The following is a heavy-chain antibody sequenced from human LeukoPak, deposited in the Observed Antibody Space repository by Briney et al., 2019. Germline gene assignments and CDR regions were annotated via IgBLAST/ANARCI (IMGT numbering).Heavy chain of an antibody. CDR1: GYTFSAYY. CDR3: ARGHQGYYHYMDV. J-gene: IGHJ6*03. D-gene: IGHD2-2*01. CDR2: VNPNSGGT. V-gene: IGHV1-2*02. Sequence: WASVKVSCKASGYTFSAYYLHWVRQAPGQGLEWMGWVNPNSGGTNYAQNYQGRVTMTRDTSISTAYMELSRLRPDDTAVFYCARGHQGYYHYMDVWGAGTTVTVSS.